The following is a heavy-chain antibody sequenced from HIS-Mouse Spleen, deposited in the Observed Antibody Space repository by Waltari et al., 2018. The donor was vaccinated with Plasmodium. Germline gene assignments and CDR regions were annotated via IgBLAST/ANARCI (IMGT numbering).Heavy chain of an antibody. CDR1: GSTFSRYG. CDR2: ISYDGSNK. J-gene: IGHJ4*02. V-gene: IGHV3-30*18. CDR3: AKDRRSSSWYVDY. D-gene: IGHD6-13*01. Sequence: QVQLVESGGGVVQPGRSMRLSCAASGSTFSRYGMHWVRKAAGKGLEWVAVISYDGSNKYYADSVKGRFTISRDNSKNTLYLQMNSLRAEDTAVYYCAKDRRSSSWYVDYWGQGTLVTVSS.